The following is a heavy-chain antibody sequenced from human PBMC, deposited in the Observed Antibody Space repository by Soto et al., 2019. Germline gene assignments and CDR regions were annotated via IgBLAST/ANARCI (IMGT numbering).Heavy chain of an antibody. CDR3: ARDASGPFDY. Sequence: GGSLRLSCSVAGFTVSDSMSWVRQAPGKGLECVSFIHSDGSTHYTDSVRGRFTISRDNSKNTLYLQMDRLRVDDTAVYFCARDASGPFDYWGQGTLVTSPQ. D-gene: IGHD6-19*01. J-gene: IGHJ4*02. V-gene: IGHV3-53*01. CDR2: IHSDGST. CDR1: GFTVSDS.